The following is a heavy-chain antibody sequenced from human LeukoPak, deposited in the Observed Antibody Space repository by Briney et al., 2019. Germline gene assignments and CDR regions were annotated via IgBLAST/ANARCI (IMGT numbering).Heavy chain of an antibody. V-gene: IGHV4-34*01. Sequence: SETLSLTCAVYGGSFSGYYWSWIRQPPGKGLEWIGEINHSGSTNYNPSLKSRVTISVDTSKNQFSLKLSSVTAADTAAYYCARAEATYYNIYWGQGTLVTVSS. CDR3: ARAEATYYNIY. CDR1: GGSFSGYY. CDR2: INHSGST. J-gene: IGHJ4*02. D-gene: IGHD3-9*01.